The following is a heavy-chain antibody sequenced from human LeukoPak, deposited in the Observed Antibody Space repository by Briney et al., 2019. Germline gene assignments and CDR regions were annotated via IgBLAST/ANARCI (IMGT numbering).Heavy chain of an antibody. CDR1: GFTFSSYG. CDR3: AKDPSTLGIAVAGWFDY. V-gene: IGHV3-30*18. Sequence: GGSLRLSCAASGFTFSSYGMHWVRQAPGKGLEWVAVISYDGSNKYYADSVKGRFTISRDNSKNTLYLQMNSLRAEDTAVYYCAKDPSTLGIAVAGWFDYWGQGTLVTVSS. J-gene: IGHJ4*02. CDR2: ISYDGSNK. D-gene: IGHD6-19*01.